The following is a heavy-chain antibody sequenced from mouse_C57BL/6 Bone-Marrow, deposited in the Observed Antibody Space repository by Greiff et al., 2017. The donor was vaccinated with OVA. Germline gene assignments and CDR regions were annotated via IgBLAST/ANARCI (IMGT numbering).Heavy chain of an antibody. CDR2: ISDGGSYT. V-gene: IGHV5-4*03. CDR1: GFTFSSYA. Sequence: EVKVVESGGGLVKPGGSLKLSCAASGFTFSSYAMSWVRQTPEKRLEWVATISDGGSYTYYPDNVKGRFTISRDNAKNNLYLQMSHLKSEDTAMYYCASHYYGSRYWGQGTTLTVSS. CDR3: ASHYYGSRY. J-gene: IGHJ2*01. D-gene: IGHD1-1*01.